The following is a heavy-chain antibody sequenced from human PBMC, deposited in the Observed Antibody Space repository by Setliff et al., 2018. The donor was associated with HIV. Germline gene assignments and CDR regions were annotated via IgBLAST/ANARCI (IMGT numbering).Heavy chain of an antibody. CDR2: IRYDGSNK. V-gene: IGHV3-30*02. Sequence: GGSLRLSCTASGFTFGDYAMTWVRQAPGKGLEWVAFIRYDGSNKYYADSVKGRFTISRDNSKNTLYLQMNSLRAEDTAVYYCAKPGIVPAAEFVDYWGQGTLVTVSS. J-gene: IGHJ4*02. CDR3: AKPGIVPAAEFVDY. CDR1: GFTFGDYA. D-gene: IGHD2-2*01.